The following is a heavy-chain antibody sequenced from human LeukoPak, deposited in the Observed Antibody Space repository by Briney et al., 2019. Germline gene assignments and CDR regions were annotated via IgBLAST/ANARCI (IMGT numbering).Heavy chain of an antibody. CDR2: IYTGGGT. J-gene: IGHJ4*02. CDR1: SDSISSYY. D-gene: IGHD6-6*01. V-gene: IGHV4-4*09. Sequence: ASETLSLTCTVSSDSISSYYWSWIRQPPGKGLEWIGYIYTGGGTNYSPSLKSRVIISVDTSKNQFSLKLSSVTAADTAVYYCARLTRLSSSPDRYYLDYWGQGNPGHRLL. CDR3: ARLTRLSSSPDRYYLDY.